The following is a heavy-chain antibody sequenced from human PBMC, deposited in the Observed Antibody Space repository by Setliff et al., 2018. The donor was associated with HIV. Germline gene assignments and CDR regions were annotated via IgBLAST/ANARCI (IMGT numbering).Heavy chain of an antibody. D-gene: IGHD6-19*01. CDR1: GFTFSSYS. J-gene: IGHJ4*02. CDR3: ARGSVAGSGGYFDY. Sequence: GGSLRLSCAASGFTFSSYSMNWVRQAPGKGLEWVSSISSSSSYIFYADSVKGRFTISRDNAKNSLYLQMNSLRAEDTAVYPCARGSVAGSGGYFDYWGQGTLVTVSS. V-gene: IGHV3-21*01. CDR2: ISSSSSYI.